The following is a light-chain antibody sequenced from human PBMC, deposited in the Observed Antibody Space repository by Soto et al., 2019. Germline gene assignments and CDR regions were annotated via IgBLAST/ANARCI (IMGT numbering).Light chain of an antibody. V-gene: IGLV2-14*01. Sequence: QSALTQPASVSGSRGQSIAISCTGTSGDVGADNYVSWYQQHQDKAPELMIYEVNNRPSEISNRFSGSKSGNTASLTISGLQAEDEAIYYCSSYTNSGTVVFGGGTKVTVL. CDR1: SGDVGADNY. CDR3: SSYTNSGTVV. CDR2: EVN. J-gene: IGLJ2*01.